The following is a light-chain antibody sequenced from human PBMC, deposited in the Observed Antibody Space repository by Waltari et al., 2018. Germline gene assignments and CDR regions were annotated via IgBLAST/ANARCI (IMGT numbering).Light chain of an antibody. CDR1: NIGSKS. V-gene: IGLV3-21*02. Sequence: SLVLTQPPSVSVAPGQTARMTCGGHNIGSKSVHWYQQKPGQAPVVVVYDDSDRPSGIPGRFPGSNSGNTATLTISRVEAGDEADYYCQVWDKSSDPPYVFGTGTKVTVL. J-gene: IGLJ1*01. CDR2: DDS. CDR3: QVWDKSSDPPYV.